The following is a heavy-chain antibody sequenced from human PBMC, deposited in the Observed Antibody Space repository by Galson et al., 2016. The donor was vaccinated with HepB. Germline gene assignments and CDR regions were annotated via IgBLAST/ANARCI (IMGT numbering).Heavy chain of an antibody. Sequence: SETLSLTCTVSGGSISSSGYYWGWIRQPPGKGLEWIGSIYYSGTTYYNPSLKSRVTISLDTPKNQFSLKLRSVTAADTAMYYCARHDYGSSGYNWFDPWGQGTLVTVSS. CDR2: IYYSGTT. D-gene: IGHD3-22*01. J-gene: IGHJ5*02. CDR1: GGSISSSGYY. CDR3: ARHDYGSSGYNWFDP. V-gene: IGHV4-39*01.